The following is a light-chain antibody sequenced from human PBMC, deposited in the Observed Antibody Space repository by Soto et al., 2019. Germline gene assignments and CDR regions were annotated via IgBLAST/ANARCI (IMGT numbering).Light chain of an antibody. CDR2: DAS. Sequence: DIQVTQSPSSLSASVGDRVTITCQASQDITNYLNWYQQTPGKAPKLLIYDASNLETGVPSRFRGSGSWTDFTFTISDLQPEDVATYYCQQYDNLLISFGQGTRLDIK. CDR1: QDITNY. V-gene: IGKV1-33*01. CDR3: QQYDNLLIS. J-gene: IGKJ5*01.